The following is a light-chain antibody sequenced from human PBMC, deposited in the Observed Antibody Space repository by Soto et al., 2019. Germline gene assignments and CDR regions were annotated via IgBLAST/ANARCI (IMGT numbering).Light chain of an antibody. CDR1: QSVAGSY. V-gene: IGKV3-11*01. Sequence: IVLTQSPGTLSLSPGERATLSCRASQSVAGSYLAWYQQKPGQAPRLLIYDTSNRATGIPARFSGSGSGTDFTLTISSLEPEDFAVYYCHHRSNWPETFGPGTKVDIK. CDR2: DTS. CDR3: HHRSNWPET. J-gene: IGKJ3*01.